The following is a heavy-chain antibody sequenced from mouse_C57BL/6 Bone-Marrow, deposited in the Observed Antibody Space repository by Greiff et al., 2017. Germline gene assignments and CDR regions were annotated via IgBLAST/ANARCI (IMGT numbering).Heavy chain of an antibody. CDR3: ARPYDSNYYYFDV. J-gene: IGHJ1*03. D-gene: IGHD2-5*01. Sequence: VQLQQPGAELVKPGASVKMSCKASGYTFTSYWIPWVKQRPGQGLEWIGDIYPGSGSTNYNEKFKSKATLTVDTSSSTAYMQLSSLTSEDSAVYYCARPYDSNYYYFDVWGTGTTVTVSS. CDR1: GYTFTSYW. V-gene: IGHV1-55*01. CDR2: IYPGSGST.